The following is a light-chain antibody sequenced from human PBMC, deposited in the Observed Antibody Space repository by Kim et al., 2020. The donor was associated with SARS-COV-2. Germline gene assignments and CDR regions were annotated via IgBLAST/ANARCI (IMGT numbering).Light chain of an antibody. Sequence: SPGQTARITGSGDNLGDKFFCWFQQRPGQSPLLVIFQDKKRPAGIPERFSGSNSGNTATLTISGTQAMDEADYYCQAWDSSTVVFGGGTKVTVL. CDR1: NLGDKF. CDR3: QAWDSSTVV. J-gene: IGLJ3*02. V-gene: IGLV3-1*01. CDR2: QDK.